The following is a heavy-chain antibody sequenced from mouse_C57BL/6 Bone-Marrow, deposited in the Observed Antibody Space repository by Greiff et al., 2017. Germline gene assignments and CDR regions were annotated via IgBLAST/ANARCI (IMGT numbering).Heavy chain of an antibody. V-gene: IGHV1-50*01. CDR1: GYTFTSYW. D-gene: IGHD2-2*01. Sequence: QVQLQQPGAELVKPGASVKLSCKASGYTFTSYWMQWVKQRPGQGLEWIGEIDPSDSYTNYYQKFKGKATLTVDTSSSTAYMQLSSLTSEDSAVYYCARGGYGAMDYWGQGTSVTVSS. J-gene: IGHJ4*01. CDR2: IDPSDSYT. CDR3: ARGGYGAMDY.